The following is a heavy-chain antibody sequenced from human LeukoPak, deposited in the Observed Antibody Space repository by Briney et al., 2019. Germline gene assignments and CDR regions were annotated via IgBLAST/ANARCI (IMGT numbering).Heavy chain of an antibody. CDR2: ISWNSGSI. CDR1: GFTFDDYA. J-gene: IGHJ3*02. Sequence: GGSLRLSCAASGFTFDDYAMHWVRQAPGKGLEGVGGISWNSGSIGYADSVKGRFTISRDNAKNSLYLQMNSLRAEDMALYYCAKDIVKWELLRAFDIWGQGTMVTVSS. CDR3: AKDIVKWELLRAFDI. V-gene: IGHV3-9*03. D-gene: IGHD1-26*01.